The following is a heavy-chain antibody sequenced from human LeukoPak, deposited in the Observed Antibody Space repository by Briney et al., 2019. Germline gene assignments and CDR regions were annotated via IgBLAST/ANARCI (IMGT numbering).Heavy chain of an antibody. CDR1: GGSVSSSSHY. J-gene: IGHJ1*01. Sequence: SETLSLTCTVSGGSVSSSSHYWNWIRQPPGKGLEWIGSIYYSGSTNYNPSLQSRVTISVDTSKNQFSLRLSSVTAADTAMHYCARRDCSGGSCYFQPWGQGTLVTVSS. D-gene: IGHD2-15*01. CDR2: IYYSGST. V-gene: IGHV4-39*01. CDR3: ARRDCSGGSCYFQP.